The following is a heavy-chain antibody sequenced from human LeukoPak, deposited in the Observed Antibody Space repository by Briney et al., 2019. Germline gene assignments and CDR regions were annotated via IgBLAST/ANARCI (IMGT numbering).Heavy chain of an antibody. J-gene: IGHJ4*02. CDR3: ARGSHEYWNDY. V-gene: IGHV1-18*01. Sequence: ASVKVSCRASGYNFSAYGMTWVRQAPGRGLEWMGWVTSDNRDTKYAPKFQGRVTMTTDMSSTTAYMELRSLRSDDTAVYYCARGSHEYWNDYWGQGTLVTVSS. CDR2: VTSDNRDT. CDR1: GYNFSAYG. D-gene: IGHD1-1*01.